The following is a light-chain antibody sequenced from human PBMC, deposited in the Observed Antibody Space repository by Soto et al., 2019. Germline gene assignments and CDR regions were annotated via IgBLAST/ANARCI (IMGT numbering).Light chain of an antibody. CDR3: SSYTTSNTLVV. V-gene: IGLV2-14*01. Sequence: QSALTPPASVSGSPGQSITISCTGTSSDVGRYNYISWYQQHPGKAPKLMIYDVFNRPSGVSYRFSGSKSGNTASLTISGLQAEDEADYYCSSYTTSNTLVVFGGGTKLTVL. CDR2: DVF. J-gene: IGLJ2*01. CDR1: SSDVGRYNY.